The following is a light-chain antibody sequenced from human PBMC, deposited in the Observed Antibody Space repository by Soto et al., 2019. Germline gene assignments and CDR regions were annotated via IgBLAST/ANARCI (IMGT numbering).Light chain of an antibody. CDR1: NIGSKS. CDR3: QVWGSSSDHPV. V-gene: IGLV3-21*04. J-gene: IGLJ2*01. Sequence: SYELTQPPSVSVAPGKTARITCGGYNIGSKSVHWYQQKPGQAPVLVIYYDSDRPSGIPARFSGSNAGNTATLTISRVEAGDEADYYCQVWGSSSDHPVFGGGTKLTLL. CDR2: YDS.